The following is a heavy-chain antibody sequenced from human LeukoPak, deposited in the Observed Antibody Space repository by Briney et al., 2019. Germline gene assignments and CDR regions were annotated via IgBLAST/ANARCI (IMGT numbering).Heavy chain of an antibody. Sequence: GSLRLSCAASGFTFSSYSMNWVRQAPGKGLEWISYISSSIRTTYYADSVKGRFTISRDNAKNSLYLQMNSLRVEDTAVYYCARDRVSGSGSIDYWGQGTLVTVSS. D-gene: IGHD3-10*01. CDR2: ISSSIRTT. J-gene: IGHJ4*02. CDR3: ARDRVSGSGSIDY. V-gene: IGHV3-48*04. CDR1: GFTFSSYS.